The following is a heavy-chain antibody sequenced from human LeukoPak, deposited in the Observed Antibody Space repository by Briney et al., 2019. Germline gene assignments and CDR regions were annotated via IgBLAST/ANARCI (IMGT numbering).Heavy chain of an antibody. CDR2: IYYSGST. V-gene: IGHV4-59*01. CDR3: ARVWRYYYDSSGYSPSNWFDP. J-gene: IGHJ5*02. D-gene: IGHD3-22*01. Sequence: SGTLSLTCTVSGGSISSYYWSWIRQPPGKGLEWIGYIYYSGSTNYNPSLKSRVTISVDTSKNQFSLKLSSVTAADTAVYYCARVWRYYYDSSGYSPSNWFDPWGQGTLVTVSS. CDR1: GGSISSYY.